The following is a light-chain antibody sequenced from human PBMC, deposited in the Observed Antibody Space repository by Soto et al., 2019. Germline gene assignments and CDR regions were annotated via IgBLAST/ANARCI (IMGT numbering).Light chain of an antibody. Sequence: DIQMTQSPSTLSASVGDRVTITCRASQSISNWLAWYQQKPGKAPKLLIYKASSLESGVPSRFSGSGSGTEFTLTISSLQPDDFATYYCQQYNSYPIPFGQGTRLEIK. CDR3: QQYNSYPIP. CDR2: KAS. CDR1: QSISNW. V-gene: IGKV1-5*03. J-gene: IGKJ5*01.